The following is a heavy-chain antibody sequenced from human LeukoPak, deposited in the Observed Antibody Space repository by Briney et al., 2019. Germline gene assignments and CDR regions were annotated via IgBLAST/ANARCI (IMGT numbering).Heavy chain of an antibody. CDR1: GFTLSSYG. D-gene: IGHD1-26*01. J-gene: IGHJ4*02. CDR3: AKSPSGRSRISRFDY. Sequence: PGGSLRLSCAASGFTLSSYGMHWVRQPPGKGLEWVAVISYDGSNKYYADSVNGRFTISRDNSKNTLSLQMNSLRAEDTAMYYCAKSPSGRSRISRFDYWGQGILVTVSS. V-gene: IGHV3-30*18. CDR2: ISYDGSNK.